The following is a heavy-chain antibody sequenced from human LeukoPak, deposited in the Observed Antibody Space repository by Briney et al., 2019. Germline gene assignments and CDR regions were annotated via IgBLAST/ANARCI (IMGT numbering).Heavy chain of an antibody. CDR2: ISWNSGSI. CDR3: ARGPSGYHNT. Sequence: PGRSLRLSCAASGFTFDDYAMHWVRQAPGKGLEWVSGISWNSGSIGYADSVKGRFTISRDNAKNSLFLQMNSLRAEDTAVYYCARGPSGYHNTGGRGTLVTVSS. J-gene: IGHJ4*02. CDR1: GFTFDDYA. D-gene: IGHD5-12*01. V-gene: IGHV3-9*01.